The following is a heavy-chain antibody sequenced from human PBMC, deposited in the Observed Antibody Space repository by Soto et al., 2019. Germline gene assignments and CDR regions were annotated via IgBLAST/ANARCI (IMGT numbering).Heavy chain of an antibody. CDR1: DFTFSNFA. CDR2: ISYDGSNT. J-gene: IGHJ4*02. Sequence: PGGSLRLSCSDSDFTFSNFAMHWVRQAPGKGLEWVAVISYDGSNTYYADSVKGRFTVSRDNSKNTLYLQMSSLRAEDTAVYFCGRDNGDLGIVGVPAAIYSWGQGTLVTVSS. CDR3: GRDNGDLGIVGVPAAIYS. V-gene: IGHV3-30-3*01. D-gene: IGHD2-2*01.